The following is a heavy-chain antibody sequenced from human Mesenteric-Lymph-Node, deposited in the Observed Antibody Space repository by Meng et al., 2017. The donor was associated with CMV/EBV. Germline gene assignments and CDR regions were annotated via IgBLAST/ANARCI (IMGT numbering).Heavy chain of an antibody. Sequence: GTLKISCAASGFTFSSYSMNWVRQAPGKGLEWVANINEDGSQKYYADSLKGRFTISRDNAKNSLYLQVISLRAEDTALYYCAKQLTGSAAWWFDPWGQGTVVTVSS. D-gene: IGHD1-1*01. CDR3: AKQLTGSAAWWFDP. J-gene: IGHJ5*02. CDR1: GFTFSSYS. CDR2: INEDGSQK. V-gene: IGHV3-7*01.